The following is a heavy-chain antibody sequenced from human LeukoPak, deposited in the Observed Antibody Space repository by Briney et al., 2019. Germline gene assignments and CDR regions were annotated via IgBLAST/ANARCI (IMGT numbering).Heavy chain of an antibody. CDR2: IYYSGST. J-gene: IGHJ4*02. D-gene: IGHD5-18*01. Sequence: PSETLSLTCAVYGGSFSGYYWSWIRQPPGKGLEWIGYIYYSGSTNYNPSLKSRVTISVDTSKNQFSLKLSSVTAADTAVYYCARPARGYSYGYYDYWGQGTLVTVSS. CDR1: GGSFSGYY. CDR3: ARPARGYSYGYYDY. V-gene: IGHV4-59*08.